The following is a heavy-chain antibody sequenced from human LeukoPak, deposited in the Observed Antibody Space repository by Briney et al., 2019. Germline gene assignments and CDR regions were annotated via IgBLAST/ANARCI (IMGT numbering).Heavy chain of an antibody. CDR1: GGSISGGGYY. V-gene: IGHV4-31*03. Sequence: SQTLSLTCTVSGGSISGGGYYWSWIRQHPGKGLEWIGYIYYSGSTYYNPSLKSRVTISVDTSKNQFSLKLSSVTAADTAVYYCARASGDYYYGMDVWGKGTTVTVSS. J-gene: IGHJ6*04. D-gene: IGHD4-17*01. CDR3: ARASGDYYYGMDV. CDR2: IYYSGST.